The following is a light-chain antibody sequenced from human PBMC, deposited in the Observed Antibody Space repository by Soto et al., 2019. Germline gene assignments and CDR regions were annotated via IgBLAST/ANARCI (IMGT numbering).Light chain of an antibody. J-gene: IGKJ3*01. Sequence: EIVLTQSPGTLSLSPGERATLSCRASQSVSSSYLAWYQQKPDQAPRLLIYGASSWATGIPDRFSGSGSGTDFTLTISRLEPEDFAVYYCQQYGSSPRFTFGPGTKVDIK. CDR3: QQYGSSPRFT. V-gene: IGKV3-20*01. CDR2: GAS. CDR1: QSVSSSY.